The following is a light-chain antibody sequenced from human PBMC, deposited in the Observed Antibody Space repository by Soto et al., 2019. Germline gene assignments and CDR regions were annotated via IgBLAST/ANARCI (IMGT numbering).Light chain of an antibody. V-gene: IGKV1-39*01. Sequence: DIQMTQSPSSLSASVGDTVTITCRASQTIGSYLSWYHQIPGKPPKLLIYAVSRLQTGVPSRFSGSGSGTDFTLTISSLQPEDFATYYWQQSFNTPYSCGQGT. CDR1: QTIGSY. CDR3: QQSFNTPYS. CDR2: AVS. J-gene: IGKJ2*03.